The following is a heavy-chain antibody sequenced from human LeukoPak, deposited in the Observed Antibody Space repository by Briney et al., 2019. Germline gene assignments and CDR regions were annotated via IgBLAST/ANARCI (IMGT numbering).Heavy chain of an antibody. CDR3: ARGEGFDY. D-gene: IGHD1-26*01. J-gene: IGHJ4*02. CDR2: LSPDGRNT. V-gene: IGHV3-74*01. CDR1: GFTFSSYW. Sequence: GGSLRLSCTASGFTFSSYWMHWVRQAPGKGLVWVSRLSPDGRNTAYADSVKGRFTISRDNAKNSLYLQMNSLRAEDTAVYYCARGEGFDYWGQGTLVTVSS.